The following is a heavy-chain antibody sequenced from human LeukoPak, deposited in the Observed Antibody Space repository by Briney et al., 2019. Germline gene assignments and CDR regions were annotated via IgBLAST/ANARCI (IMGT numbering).Heavy chain of an antibody. D-gene: IGHD5-12*01. Sequence: GGSLRLSCAASGFTFSDYYMSWIRQAPGKGLEWVSYISSSGSTINYADSVKGRFTISRDNAKNSLYLQMNSLRAEDTAVYYCARAGVATITDYYYYYMDVWGKGTTVTVSS. CDR1: GFTFSDYY. CDR3: ARAGVATITDYYYYYMDV. V-gene: IGHV3-11*01. CDR2: ISSSGSTI. J-gene: IGHJ6*03.